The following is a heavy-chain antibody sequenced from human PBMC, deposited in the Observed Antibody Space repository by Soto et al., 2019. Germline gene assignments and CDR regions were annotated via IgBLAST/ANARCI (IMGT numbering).Heavy chain of an antibody. CDR3: AKDLRTFYYYYGMDV. CDR2: IVGSGDNT. D-gene: IGHD4-17*01. Sequence: EVQLLDSGGGLVQPGGSLRLSCAVSGFTFSNYAMSWVRQAPGKGLEWVSSIVGSGDNTYYADSVKGRFTISRDNSKNTLYLQMNSLRAEDTAVYYCAKDLRTFYYYYGMDVWGQGTTVTVSS. J-gene: IGHJ6*02. CDR1: GFTFSNYA. V-gene: IGHV3-23*01.